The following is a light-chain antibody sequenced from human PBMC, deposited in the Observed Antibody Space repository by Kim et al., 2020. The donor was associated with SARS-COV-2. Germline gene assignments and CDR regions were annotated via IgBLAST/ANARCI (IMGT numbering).Light chain of an antibody. Sequence: QSITISCTGTNSDIGGYGYVSWYQQHPGKAPKLIIYDVSNRPSGVSDRFSGSKSGNTASLTISGLQADDEADYYCSSYTSSQTYVFGTGTKVTVL. J-gene: IGLJ1*01. CDR2: DVS. V-gene: IGLV2-14*03. CDR3: SSYTSSQTYV. CDR1: NSDIGGYGY.